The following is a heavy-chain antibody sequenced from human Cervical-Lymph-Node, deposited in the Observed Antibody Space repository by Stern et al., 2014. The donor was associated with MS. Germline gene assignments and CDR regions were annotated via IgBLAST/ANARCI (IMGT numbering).Heavy chain of an antibody. J-gene: IGHJ4*02. D-gene: IGHD1-26*01. V-gene: IGHV1-69*06. CDR1: GDTFSSYA. CDR2: IAPVFGTT. CDR3: ARGGGLVGYFDY. Sequence: QMPLGESGAEVKKPGSSVKVSCKASGDTFSSYAINWARQVPGPGLEWMGGIAPVFGTTNYAQKFQGRVTITADKATNTAYMELMTVRSEDTAVYYCARGGGLVGYFDYWGQGTLVSVSS.